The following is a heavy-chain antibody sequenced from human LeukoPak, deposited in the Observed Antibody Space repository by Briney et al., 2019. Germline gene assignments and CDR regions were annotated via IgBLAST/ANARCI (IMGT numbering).Heavy chain of an antibody. CDR1: GFTFGDYA. Sequence: GGSLRLSCTASGFTFGDYAMSWVRQAPGKGLEGVGFIRSKAYGGTTEYAASVKGRFTISRDDSKSIAYLQMNSLKTEDTAVYYCTRDRGKVLWFGEFFGYWGQGTLVTVSS. CDR2: IRSKAYGGTT. CDR3: TRDRGKVLWFGEFFGY. D-gene: IGHD3-10*01. J-gene: IGHJ4*02. V-gene: IGHV3-49*04.